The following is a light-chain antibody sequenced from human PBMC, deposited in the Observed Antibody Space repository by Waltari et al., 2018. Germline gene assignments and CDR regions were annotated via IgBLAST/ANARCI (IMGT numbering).Light chain of an antibody. V-gene: IGKV1-39*01. CDR3: QQSYVTPWT. CDR2: AAS. Sequence: DLQMTQSPLTLSASVGDRVTISCRASQSFTNSLNWYQHRPGKAPKLLIYAASTLESGVPSRFSGSGSGTDFTLTISGLQTEDLATYYCQQSYVTPWTFGQGTKVEIK. CDR1: QSFTNS. J-gene: IGKJ1*01.